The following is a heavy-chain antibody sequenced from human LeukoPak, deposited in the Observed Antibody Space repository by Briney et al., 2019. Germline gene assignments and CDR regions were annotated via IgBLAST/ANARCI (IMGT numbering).Heavy chain of an antibody. J-gene: IGHJ5*02. V-gene: IGHV4-39*07. Sequence: SETLSLTCTVSGGSISSSSYYWGWIRQPPGKGLEWIGSIYYSGSTYYNPSLKSRVTISVDTSKNQFSLKLSSVTAADTAVYYCARDQGIEEEGPISALAVGWLDPWGQGTLVTVSS. D-gene: IGHD3-9*01. CDR2: IYYSGST. CDR3: ARDQGIEEEGPISALAVGWLDP. CDR1: GGSISSSSYY.